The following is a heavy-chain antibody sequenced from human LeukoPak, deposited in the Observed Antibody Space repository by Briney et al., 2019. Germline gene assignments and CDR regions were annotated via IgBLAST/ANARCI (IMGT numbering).Heavy chain of an antibody. Sequence: GASVKVSCKASGYTFTSYDINWVRQATGQGLEWMGWMNPNSGNTGYAQKFQGRVTMTRNTSISTAYMELSSLRSEDTAVYYCARGKFGSYRRQYYFDYWGQGTLVTVSS. V-gene: IGHV1-8*01. CDR1: GYTFTSYD. J-gene: IGHJ4*02. CDR3: ARGKFGSYRRQYYFDY. D-gene: IGHD1-26*01. CDR2: MNPNSGNT.